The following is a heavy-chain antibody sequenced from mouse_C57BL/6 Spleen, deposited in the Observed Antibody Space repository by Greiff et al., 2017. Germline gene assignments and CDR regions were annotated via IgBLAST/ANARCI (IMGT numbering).Heavy chain of an antibody. CDR3: ARGGAGYFDY. CDR2: IYPGDGDT. Sequence: VKLMESGPELVKPGASVKISCKASGYAFSSSWMNWVKQRPGKGLEWIGRIYPGDGDTNYNGKFKGKATLTADKSSSTAYMQLSSLTSEDSAVYFCARGGAGYFDYWGQGTTLTVSS. V-gene: IGHV1-82*01. CDR1: GYAFSSSW. J-gene: IGHJ2*01.